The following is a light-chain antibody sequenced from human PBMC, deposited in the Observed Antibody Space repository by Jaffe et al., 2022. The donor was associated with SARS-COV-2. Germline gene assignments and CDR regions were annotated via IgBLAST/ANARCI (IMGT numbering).Light chain of an antibody. J-gene: IGKJ2*01. CDR1: QSISSSY. Sequence: NVLTQSPGTLSLSPGVRATLSCRASQSISSSYLAWYQQKPGQSPRLLIYNASSRATGVPDRFSGSGSGTDFSLTISRVEPEDFAVYYCQQYGSSPHTFGQGTKLEIK. V-gene: IGKV3-20*01. CDR3: QQYGSSPHT. CDR2: NAS.